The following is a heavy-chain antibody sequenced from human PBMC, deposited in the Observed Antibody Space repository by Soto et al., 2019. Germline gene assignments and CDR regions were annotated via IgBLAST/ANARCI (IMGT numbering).Heavy chain of an antibody. CDR2: ISYDGSNK. J-gene: IGHJ6*02. Sequence: PGGSMILSCAASGFTFSSYGMHWVRQAPGKGLEWVAVISYDGSNKYYADSVKGRFTISRDNSKNTLYLQMNSLRAEDTAVYYCAKDRPGSGYAYYYGMDVWGQGTTVTVSS. CDR1: GFTFSSYG. D-gene: IGHD5-12*01. V-gene: IGHV3-30*18. CDR3: AKDRPGSGYAYYYGMDV.